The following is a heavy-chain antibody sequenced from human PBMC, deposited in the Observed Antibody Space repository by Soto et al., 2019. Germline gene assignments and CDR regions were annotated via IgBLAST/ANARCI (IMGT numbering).Heavy chain of an antibody. CDR1: GGSISSYY. J-gene: IGHJ5*01. CDR3: ASMIGDPVLSFDS. V-gene: IGHV4-59*01. Sequence: QVQLQESGPGLVKPSETLSLTCTVSGGSISSYYWSWIRQPPGKGLERIGFIFYSGSTSYNPSLKSRVTISIDTSEYQFSLKLNSVTAADTAVYYCASMIGDPVLSFDSWGKGTLVAVSS. D-gene: IGHD3-10*02. CDR2: IFYSGST.